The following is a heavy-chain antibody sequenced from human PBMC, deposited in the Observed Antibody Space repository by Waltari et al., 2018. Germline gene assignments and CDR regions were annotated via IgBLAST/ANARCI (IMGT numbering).Heavy chain of an antibody. V-gene: IGHV1-8*01. Sequence: QVQLVQSGAEVKKPGASVKVSCKASGYTFTSFDINWVRQAPGQGVGWMGWMSPRSGLTGYAQQFQGRVSMTTSTSMATHYMELSGLTSDDTAVYYCARGVDQGVDYWGQGTLVTVSS. D-gene: IGHD1-26*01. CDR3: ARGVDQGVDY. CDR2: MSPRSGLT. J-gene: IGHJ4*02. CDR1: GYTFTSFD.